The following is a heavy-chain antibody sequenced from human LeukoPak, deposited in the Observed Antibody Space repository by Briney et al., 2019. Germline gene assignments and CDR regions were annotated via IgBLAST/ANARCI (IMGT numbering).Heavy chain of an antibody. Sequence: GSSVKVSCKASGGTFSSYAISWVRQAPGQGLEWMGGIIPIFGTANYAQKFQGRVTITADESTSTAYMELSSLRSEDTAVYYCARDRIAYYDFWSGYPAFDYWGQGTLVTVSS. CDR2: IIPIFGTA. CDR3: ARDRIAYYDFWSGYPAFDY. J-gene: IGHJ4*02. CDR1: GGTFSSYA. D-gene: IGHD3-3*01. V-gene: IGHV1-69*01.